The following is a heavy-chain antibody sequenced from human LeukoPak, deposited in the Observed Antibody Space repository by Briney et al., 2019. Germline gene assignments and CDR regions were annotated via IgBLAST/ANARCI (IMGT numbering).Heavy chain of an antibody. Sequence: GGSLRLSCAASGFTFSSYSMNWVRQAPGKGLEWVSSISSSSSYIYYADSVKGRFTISRDNAKNSLYLQMNSLRAEDTAVYYCARDGGYSYGPTAYWGQGTLVTVSS. D-gene: IGHD5-18*01. V-gene: IGHV3-21*01. CDR1: GFTFSSYS. CDR3: ARDGGYSYGPTAY. CDR2: ISSSSSYI. J-gene: IGHJ4*02.